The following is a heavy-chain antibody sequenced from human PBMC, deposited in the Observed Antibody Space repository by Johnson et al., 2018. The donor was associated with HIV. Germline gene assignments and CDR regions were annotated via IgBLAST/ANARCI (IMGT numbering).Heavy chain of an antibody. D-gene: IGHD6-19*01. V-gene: IGHV3-74*02. CDR2: INGDGSRT. CDR1: GFTFNDHW. Sequence: VLLVESGGGLVQPGGSLRLSCGASGFTFNDHWMQWVRQAPGKGLVWVSRINGDGSRTSYADSVKGRFTIARDNAKNTLYLQMNSLRAEDMAVYYCAKADHSSGWYLAFDIWGQGTMVTVSS. J-gene: IGHJ3*02. CDR3: AKADHSSGWYLAFDI.